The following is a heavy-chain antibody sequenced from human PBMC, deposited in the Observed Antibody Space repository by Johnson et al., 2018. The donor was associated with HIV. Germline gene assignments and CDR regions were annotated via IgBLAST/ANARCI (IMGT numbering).Heavy chain of an antibody. J-gene: IGHJ3*02. V-gene: IGHV3-53*01. CDR2: IYSGGST. D-gene: IGHD4-17*01. CDR1: RFTVSSNY. Sequence: MQLVESGGGLIQPGGSLRLSCAASRFTVSSNYMSWVRQAPGKGLEWVSVIYSGGSTYYADSVKGRFTISRDNSKNTLYLQMNSLRAEDTAVYYCARDYGDDEVPDAFDIWGQGTMVTVSS. CDR3: ARDYGDDEVPDAFDI.